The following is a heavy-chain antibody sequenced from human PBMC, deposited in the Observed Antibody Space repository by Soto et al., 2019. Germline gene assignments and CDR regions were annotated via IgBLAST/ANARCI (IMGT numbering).Heavy chain of an antibody. CDR2: IYYSGST. J-gene: IGHJ3*02. CDR1: GGSVTSGTYY. Sequence: PSETLSLTCTVSGGSVTSGTYYWSWIRQPPGKGLEYIGYIYYSGSTNYNPSLNSRVTISVDTPKNQFSLKLSSATAADTALYHCATANAGAFNIWGQGTMVTVSS. V-gene: IGHV4-61*01. CDR3: ATANAGAFNI.